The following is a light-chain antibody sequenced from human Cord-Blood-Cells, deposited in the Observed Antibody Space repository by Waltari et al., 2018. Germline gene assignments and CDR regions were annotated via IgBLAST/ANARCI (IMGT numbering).Light chain of an antibody. V-gene: IGKV1-5*03. J-gene: IGKJ1*01. CDR3: QQYNSYSWT. CDR1: QSVSSW. Sequence: DIQMTQSPATLSASVGDRATINCRASQSVSSWLAWYQQKPGKAPKLLIYQASSLESGVPYRFSGSGSGTEFTLTISSLQPDDFATYYCQQYNSYSWTFGQGTKVEIK. CDR2: QAS.